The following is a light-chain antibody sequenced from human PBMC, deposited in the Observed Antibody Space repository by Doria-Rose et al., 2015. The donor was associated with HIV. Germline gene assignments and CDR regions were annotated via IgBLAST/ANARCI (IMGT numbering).Light chain of an antibody. J-gene: IGKJ1*01. V-gene: IGKV3-20*01. Sequence: TQSPGTLSLSPGERATLSCRASQSFSSTYLAWYQQKPGQAHSLLIYDGSTRSTGIPDRFSASGSGTDFTLTINRLEPEDFALYYCHQYSTSWTFGQGTKVEI. CDR2: DGS. CDR1: QSFSSTY. CDR3: HQYSTSWT.